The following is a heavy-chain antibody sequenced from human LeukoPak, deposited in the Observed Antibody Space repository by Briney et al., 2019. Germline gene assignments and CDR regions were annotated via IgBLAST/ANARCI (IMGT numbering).Heavy chain of an antibody. CDR2: INHSGST. V-gene: IGHV4-34*01. J-gene: IGHJ5*02. CDR1: GGSFSGYC. D-gene: IGHD2-2*01. Sequence: SETLSLTCAVYGGSFSGYCWSWIRQPPGKGLEWIGEINHSGSTNYNPSLKSRVTISVDTSKNQFSLKLSSVTAADTAVYYCARGGLGYCSSTSCSAHNWFDPWGQGTLVTVSS. CDR3: ARGGLGYCSSTSCSAHNWFDP.